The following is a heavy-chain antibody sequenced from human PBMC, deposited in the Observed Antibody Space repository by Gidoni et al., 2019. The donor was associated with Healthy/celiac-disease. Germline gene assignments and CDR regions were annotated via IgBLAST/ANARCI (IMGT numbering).Heavy chain of an antibody. CDR1: GGSFSGYY. Sequence: QVQLQQWGAGLLKPSETLSLTCAAYGGSFSGYYWGWIRQPPGQGLEWIGEIHHSGSTNYNPSLKSRVTISVDTSKNQLSLKLSSVTAADTAVYYCAGRFPKGRRNGMDVWGQGTTVTVSS. CDR2: IHHSGST. J-gene: IGHJ6*02. CDR3: AGRFPKGRRNGMDV. D-gene: IGHD3-3*01. V-gene: IGHV4-34*01.